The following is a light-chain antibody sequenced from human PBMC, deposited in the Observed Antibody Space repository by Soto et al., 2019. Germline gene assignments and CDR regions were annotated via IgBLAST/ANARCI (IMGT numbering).Light chain of an antibody. CDR2: DVS. CDR3: SAYTSSSTRLDV. Sequence: QSALTQPASVSGSPGQSITISCTGTSSDVGGYNYVSWYQQHPGKPPKLMIYDVSNRPSGVSNRCSGCNSGNTAALTISGLQAEDEADYYCSAYTSSSTRLDVFGTGTKVTVL. V-gene: IGLV2-14*01. J-gene: IGLJ1*01. CDR1: SSDVGGYNY.